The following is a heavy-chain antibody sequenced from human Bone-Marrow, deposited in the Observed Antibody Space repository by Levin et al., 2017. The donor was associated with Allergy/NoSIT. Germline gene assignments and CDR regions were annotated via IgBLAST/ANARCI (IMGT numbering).Heavy chain of an antibody. Sequence: LSLTCAVSGFSFDSFGMHWVRQAPGKGLEWVALIWDDGSNQFYADSVKGRFTISRDNSKNLLYLQMNSLKVEDSAVYYCARRPKYDAGLDPWGQGTLVTVSS. CDR1: GFSFDSFG. CDR2: IWDDGSNQ. V-gene: IGHV3-33*01. D-gene: IGHD1-1*01. J-gene: IGHJ5*02. CDR3: ARRPKYDAGLDP.